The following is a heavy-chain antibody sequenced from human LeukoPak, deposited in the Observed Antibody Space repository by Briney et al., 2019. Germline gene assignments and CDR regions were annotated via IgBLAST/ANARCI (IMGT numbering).Heavy chain of an antibody. D-gene: IGHD6-19*01. V-gene: IGHV5-51*01. CDR1: GYSFTSSW. CDR3: ASSGYGLYSSGWGGDYYYGMDV. J-gene: IGHJ6*02. Sequence: KNGESLKISCKGSGYSFTSSWIGWVRQMPGKGLEWMGIIYPGDSDTRYSPSFQGQVTISADKSISTAYLQWSSLKASDTAMYYCASSGYGLYSSGWGGDYYYGMDVWGQGTTVTVSS. CDR2: IYPGDSDT.